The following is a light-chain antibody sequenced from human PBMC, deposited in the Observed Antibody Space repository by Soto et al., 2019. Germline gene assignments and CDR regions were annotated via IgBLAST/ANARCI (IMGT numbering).Light chain of an antibody. CDR1: QSISSW. V-gene: IGKV1-5*01. CDR3: QQYNSYRGWT. J-gene: IGKJ1*01. CDR2: DAS. Sequence: DIQMTQSPSTLSASVGDRVTITCRASQSISSWLAWYQQKPGKAPKLLIYDASSLESGVPSRFSGSGSGTEFTLTISSLQPDDFATYYCQQYNSYRGWTVGQGTKVDIK.